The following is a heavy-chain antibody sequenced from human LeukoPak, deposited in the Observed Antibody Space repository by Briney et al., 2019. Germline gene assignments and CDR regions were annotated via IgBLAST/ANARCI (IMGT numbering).Heavy chain of an antibody. V-gene: IGHV4-59*13. Sequence: KPSETLSLTCTVSGGSISSYYWSWIRQPPGKGLEWIGYIYDSGGTNYNPSLKSRVTISVDTSKNQFSLKLSSVTAADTAVYYCACLTTADAFDIWGQGTMVTVSS. CDR3: ACLTTADAFDI. CDR2: IYDSGGT. D-gene: IGHD3-22*01. J-gene: IGHJ3*02. CDR1: GGSISSYY.